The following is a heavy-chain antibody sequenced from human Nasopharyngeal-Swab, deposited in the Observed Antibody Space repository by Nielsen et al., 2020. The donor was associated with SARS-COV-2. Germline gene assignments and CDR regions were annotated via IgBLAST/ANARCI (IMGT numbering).Heavy chain of an antibody. CDR2: IYYSGST. V-gene: IGHV4-59*01. Sequence: WIRQPPGKGPEWIGYIYYSGSTNYNPSLKSRVTISVDTSKNQFSLRLSSATAADTAVYFCARGWTGQYFLDYWGQGTLVTVSS. CDR3: ARGWTGQYFLDY. D-gene: IGHD3/OR15-3a*01. J-gene: IGHJ4*02.